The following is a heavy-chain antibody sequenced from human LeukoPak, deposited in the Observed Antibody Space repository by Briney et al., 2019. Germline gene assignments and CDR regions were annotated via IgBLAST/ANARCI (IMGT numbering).Heavy chain of an antibody. D-gene: IGHD3-16*01. Sequence: SETLSLTCPVSGGSISGTYYWSWIRQPPGKGLEWIGYIYYTGTTDSNPSLKSRVTISLDTSKNQFSLNLRSVTAADTAVYYCARRWVYDKRAFDAWGQGTMVTVSS. CDR2: IYYTGTT. CDR3: ARRWVYDKRAFDA. J-gene: IGHJ3*01. V-gene: IGHV4-59*08. CDR1: GGSISGTYY.